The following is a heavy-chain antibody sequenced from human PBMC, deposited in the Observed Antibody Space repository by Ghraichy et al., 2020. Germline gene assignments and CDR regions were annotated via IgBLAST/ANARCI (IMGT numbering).Heavy chain of an antibody. V-gene: IGHV3-11*01. Sequence: GGSLRLSCAASGFTSSDYYMGWIRQAPGKGLEWVSYISSDGSTIYYADSVKGRFTISRDNAKSSLYLQMNSLRADDTAVYYCARESAYSFDNWGQETLVTVSS. D-gene: IGHD1-1*01. CDR1: GFTSSDYY. CDR3: ARESAYSFDN. J-gene: IGHJ4*02. CDR2: ISSDGSTI.